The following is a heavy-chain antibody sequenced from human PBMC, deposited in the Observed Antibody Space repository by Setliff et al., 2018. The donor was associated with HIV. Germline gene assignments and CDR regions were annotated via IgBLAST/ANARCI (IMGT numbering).Heavy chain of an antibody. CDR2: ISWDGGST. J-gene: IGHJ6*02. Sequence: GGSLRLSCADSGFTFDDYAMHWVRQVPGKGLEWVSLISWDGGSTYYSDSVKGRFTISRDNRKNSLFLQMNSLRAEDTAFYYCAKDTYTNGWHTSNFYHYGLEVWGQGTTVTVSS. V-gene: IGHV3-43D*03. CDR3: AKDTYTNGWHTSNFYHYGLEV. D-gene: IGHD6-19*01. CDR1: GFTFDDYA.